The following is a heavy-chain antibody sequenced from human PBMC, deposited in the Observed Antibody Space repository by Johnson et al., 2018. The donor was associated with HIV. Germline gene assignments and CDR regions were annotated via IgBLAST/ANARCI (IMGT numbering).Heavy chain of an antibody. CDR1: GFTFSSYA. J-gene: IGHJ3*02. CDR2: ISGSGDST. Sequence: EVQLVESGGGLVEPGGSLRLSCAASGFTFSSYAMSWVRQAPGKGLEWVSVISGSGDSTYYADSVKGRFTISRDNSKNTLYLQMNSLRAEDTAVYYCAKDVGITIFGVVIMGAFDMWGQGTMVTVSS. V-gene: IGHV3-23*04. D-gene: IGHD3-3*01. CDR3: AKDVGITIFGVVIMGAFDM.